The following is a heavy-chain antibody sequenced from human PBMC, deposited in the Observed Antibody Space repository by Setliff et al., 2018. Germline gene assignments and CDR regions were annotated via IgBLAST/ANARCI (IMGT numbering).Heavy chain of an antibody. V-gene: IGHV3-23*03. CDR3: ARSENCFSTHCSPYDY. CDR2: IYSGDART. D-gene: IGHD2-2*01. CDR1: GFTFSIYA. J-gene: IGHJ4*02. Sequence: GGSLRLSCAASGFTFSIYAMTWVRQAPGKGLEWVSVIYSGDARTYYADSVKGRFTISRDNSKNSLYLQMNSLRDEDTAIYYCARSENCFSTHCSPYDYWGQGTLVTVSS.